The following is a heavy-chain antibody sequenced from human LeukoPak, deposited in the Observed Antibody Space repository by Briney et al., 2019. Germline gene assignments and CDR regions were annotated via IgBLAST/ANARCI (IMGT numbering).Heavy chain of an antibody. CDR1: GFTFSSYA. CDR3: ARAPYGMDV. J-gene: IGHJ6*02. Sequence: GGSLRLSCAASGFTFSSYAMHWVRQAPGKGLEWVAAISYDGSNKYYADSVKGRFTISRDNSKNTLYLQMNSLRAEDTAVYYCARAPYGMDVWGQGTTVTVSS. V-gene: IGHV3-30-3*01. CDR2: ISYDGSNK.